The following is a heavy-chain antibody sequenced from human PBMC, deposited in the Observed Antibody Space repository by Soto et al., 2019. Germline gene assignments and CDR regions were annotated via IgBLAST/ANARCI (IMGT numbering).Heavy chain of an antibody. Sequence: GGSLRLSCAASGFTFSSYAIHWVRQAPGKGLEYVSAISSNGGSTYYANSVKGRFTISRDNSKNTLYLQMGSLRAEDMAVYYCARSARFGVVNDAFDIWGQGTMVTVSS. CDR3: ARSARFGVVNDAFDI. V-gene: IGHV3-64*01. J-gene: IGHJ3*02. CDR1: GFTFSSYA. CDR2: ISSNGGST. D-gene: IGHD3-3*01.